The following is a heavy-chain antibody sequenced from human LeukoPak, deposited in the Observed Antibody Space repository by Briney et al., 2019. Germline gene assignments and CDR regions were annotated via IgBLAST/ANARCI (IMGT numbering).Heavy chain of an antibody. Sequence: PGGSLRLSCAASGFTFSSYSMNWVRQAPGKGLEWVSSISSSSSYIYYADSVKGRFTISRDNAKNSLYLQMNSLRAEDTAVYYCASDADDILTGYRPSDYWGQGTLVTVSS. CDR1: GFTFSSYS. CDR2: ISSSSSYI. V-gene: IGHV3-21*01. D-gene: IGHD3-9*01. CDR3: ASDADDILTGYRPSDY. J-gene: IGHJ4*02.